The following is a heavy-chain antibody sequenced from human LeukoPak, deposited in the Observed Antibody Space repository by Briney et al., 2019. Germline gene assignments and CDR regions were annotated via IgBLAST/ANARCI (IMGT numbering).Heavy chain of an antibody. J-gene: IGHJ4*02. V-gene: IGHV3-23*01. CDR2: LSGSGGGT. CDR1: GITLSNYG. CDR3: AKRGVVIRVFLVGFHKEAYYFDS. Sequence: GGSLTLSCAVSGITLSNYGMSWVRQASGKGLEWVAGLSGSGGGTNYADSVQGRFTISRDNPKNTLYLQMNSLRAEDTAVYFCAKRGVVIRVFLVGFHKEAYYFDSWGQGALVTVSS. D-gene: IGHD3-10*01.